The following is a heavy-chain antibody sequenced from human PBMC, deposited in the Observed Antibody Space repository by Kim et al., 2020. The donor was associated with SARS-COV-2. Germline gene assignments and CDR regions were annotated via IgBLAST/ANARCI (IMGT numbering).Heavy chain of an antibody. J-gene: IGHJ4*02. Sequence: ADPVNGRFTNSRDNSKNTLYLQMNSLRAEDTALYYCARGYTSDWYELGSLFWGQGTLVTVSS. CDR3: ARGYTSDWYELGSLF. D-gene: IGHD6-13*01. V-gene: IGHV3-30*01.